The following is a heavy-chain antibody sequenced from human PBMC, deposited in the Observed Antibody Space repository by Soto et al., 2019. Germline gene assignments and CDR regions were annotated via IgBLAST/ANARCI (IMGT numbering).Heavy chain of an antibody. J-gene: IGHJ4*02. CDR1: GFTFNTNV. CDR3: AKGFSRPPDDYYFDS. D-gene: IGHD3-16*01. CDR2: ISYDGRNK. Sequence: QVQLVESGGGVVQPGRSLRLSCAASGFTFNTNVMHWVRKAPGKGLEWVTVISYDGRNKYYSDSVEGRFTISRDNSKNTVFLQMNSLTAADTDVYYCAKGFSRPPDDYYFDSWGQGTLVTVSS. V-gene: IGHV3-30*18.